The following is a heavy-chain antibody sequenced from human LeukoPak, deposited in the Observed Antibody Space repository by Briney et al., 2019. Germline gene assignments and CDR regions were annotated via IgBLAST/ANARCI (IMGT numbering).Heavy chain of an antibody. CDR2: TKSKTDGGTT. CDR3: AKDRGAGTSPLGFDY. D-gene: IGHD1-1*01. CDR1: GFTFSNAW. V-gene: IGHV3-15*01. Sequence: GGSLRLSCAASGFTFSNAWMSWVRQAPGKGLEWVGRTKSKTDGGTTDYAAPVKGRFTISRDDSKNTLYLQMNSLRAEDTAVYYCAKDRGAGTSPLGFDYWGQGTLVTVSS. J-gene: IGHJ4*02.